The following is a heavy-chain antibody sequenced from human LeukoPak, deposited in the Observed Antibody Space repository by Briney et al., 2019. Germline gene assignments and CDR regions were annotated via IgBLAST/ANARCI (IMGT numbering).Heavy chain of an antibody. CDR1: GYTFTSYG. Sequence: ASVKVSCTASGYTFTSYGISWVRQATGQGLEWMGCMNPNSGNTGYAQKFQGRVTITRNTSTSTAYMELSSLRSEDTAVYYCARGRSKLRYFDWLLSPLYYFDYWGQGTLVTVSS. J-gene: IGHJ4*02. CDR3: ARGRSKLRYFDWLLSPLYYFDY. D-gene: IGHD3-9*01. V-gene: IGHV1-8*03. CDR2: MNPNSGNT.